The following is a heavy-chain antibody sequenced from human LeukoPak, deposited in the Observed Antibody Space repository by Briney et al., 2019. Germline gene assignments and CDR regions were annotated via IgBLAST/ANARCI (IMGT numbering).Heavy chain of an antibody. Sequence: PGGSLRLSCAASGFTFSSYWLHWVRQAPGKGLVWVSRINSDGCTTTYADSVKGRFTISRDNAKNTLYLQMNSLRAEDTAVYYCASARLGGHSDYWGQGTLVTVSS. CDR3: ASARLGGHSDY. V-gene: IGHV3-74*01. CDR2: INSDGCTT. CDR1: GFTFSSYW. D-gene: IGHD2-21*01. J-gene: IGHJ4*02.